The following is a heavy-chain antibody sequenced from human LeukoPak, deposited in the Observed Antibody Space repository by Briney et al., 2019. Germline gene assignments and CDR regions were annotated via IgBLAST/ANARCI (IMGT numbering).Heavy chain of an antibody. D-gene: IGHD1-26*01. J-gene: IGHJ4*02. Sequence: GGSLRLSCASSGXTFSDYYVSWIPQAPGKGLEWVSHISGSSTYTNYADSVKGRFTISRDNANNSLYLQMNSLTAEDTAVFYCARVGSRGYYFDYWGQGTLVSVSS. V-gene: IGHV3-11*06. CDR2: ISGSSTYT. CDR1: GXTFSDYY. CDR3: ARVGSRGYYFDY.